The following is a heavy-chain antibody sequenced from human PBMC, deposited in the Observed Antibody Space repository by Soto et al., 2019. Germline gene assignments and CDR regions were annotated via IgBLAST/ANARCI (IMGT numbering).Heavy chain of an antibody. Sequence: PGESLKISCVVSGLTFSDYGFHWVRQAPGKGLGWVAAISYDGSFVYYADSVRGRFTISRDNSRNTLDLQMNTLRHEDTAVYYCAKERGRNRNFAMDVWGQGTSVTVSS. CDR2: ISYDGSFV. CDR3: AKERGRNRNFAMDV. CDR1: GLTFSDYG. D-gene: IGHD1-1*01. J-gene: IGHJ6*02. V-gene: IGHV3-30*18.